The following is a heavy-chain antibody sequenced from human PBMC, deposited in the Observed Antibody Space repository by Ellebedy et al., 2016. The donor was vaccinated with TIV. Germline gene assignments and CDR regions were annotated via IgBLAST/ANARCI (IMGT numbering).Heavy chain of an antibody. J-gene: IGHJ6*02. D-gene: IGHD1-26*01. CDR3: ARVSGDYYFVMDV. Sequence: MPSETLSLTCTVSGGSNRSYYWSWIRQPAGKGLEWIGRIYPTGSTSYSPTLKSQITMSIDTSKNQFSLKMTSVTAADTAVYYCARVSGDYYFVMDVWGQGTTVTVSS. CDR2: IYPTGST. V-gene: IGHV4-4*07. CDR1: GGSNRSYY.